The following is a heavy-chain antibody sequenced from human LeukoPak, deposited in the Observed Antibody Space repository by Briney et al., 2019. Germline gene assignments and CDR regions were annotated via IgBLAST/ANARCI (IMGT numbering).Heavy chain of an antibody. CDR1: GFIFNTYT. CDR3: GRSQAGTLSGYFDY. V-gene: IGHV3-21*01. Sequence: GVSLRLSCAASGFIFNTYTKNWVCQAPGKGLEWVSTISSSGSYTYYTDSVKGRFTISRDDAKNSLYLQVNSLRAEDTAVYYCGRSQAGTLSGYFDYWGQGALVTVSS. J-gene: IGHJ4*02. CDR2: ISSSGSYT. D-gene: IGHD3-10*01.